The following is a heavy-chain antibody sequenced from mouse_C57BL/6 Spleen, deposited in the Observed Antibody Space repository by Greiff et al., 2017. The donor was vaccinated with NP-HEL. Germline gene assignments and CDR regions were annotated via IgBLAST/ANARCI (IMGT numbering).Heavy chain of an antibody. CDR1: GYAFSSYW. Sequence: VQLQQSGASVKISCKASGYAFSSYWMNWVKQRPGKGLEWIGQIYPGDGDTNYNGKFKGKATLTADKSSSTAYMQLSSLTSEDSAVYFCAREGYGYDEIDYWGQGTTLTVSS. CDR3: AREGYGYDEIDY. J-gene: IGHJ2*01. CDR2: IYPGDGDT. V-gene: IGHV1-80*01. D-gene: IGHD2-2*01.